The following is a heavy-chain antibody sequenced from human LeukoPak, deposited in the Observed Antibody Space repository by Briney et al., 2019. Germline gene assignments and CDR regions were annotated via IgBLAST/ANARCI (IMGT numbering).Heavy chain of an antibody. V-gene: IGHV4-39*01. CDR2: IYYSGST. Sequence: SETLSLTCTASGGSISSSTYYWGWIRQPPGKGLEWIGSIYYSGSTYYNPSLKSRVTISVDTSKNQFSLKLSSVTVADTAVYYCARQWDYYGMDVWGQGTTVTVSS. J-gene: IGHJ6*02. CDR3: ARQWDYYGMDV. CDR1: GGSISSSTYY.